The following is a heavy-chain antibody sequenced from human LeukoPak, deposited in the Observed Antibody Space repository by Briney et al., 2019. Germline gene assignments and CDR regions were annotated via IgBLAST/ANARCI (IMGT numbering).Heavy chain of an antibody. J-gene: IGHJ3*02. Sequence: GGSLRLSCAASGFTFNKYWMHWVRQAPGKGLVWVSCLNNDGSSTSYADSVKGRFTISRDNAKNTLYLHMNSLRDEDTAAYYCTRVHMAGNRAFDIWGQGTVVTVSS. CDR1: GFTFNKYW. CDR3: TRVHMAGNRAFDI. D-gene: IGHD6-19*01. V-gene: IGHV3-74*01. CDR2: LNNDGSST.